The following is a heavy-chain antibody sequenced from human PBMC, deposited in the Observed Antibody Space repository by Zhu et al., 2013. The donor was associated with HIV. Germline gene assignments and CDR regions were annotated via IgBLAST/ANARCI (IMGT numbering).Heavy chain of an antibody. CDR3: ASSSRDRRNFDY. CDR2: IYYSGST. CDR1: GSSISSYY. Sequence: QVQLQESGPGLVKPSETLSLTCTVSGSSISSYYWSWIRQPPGKGLEWIGYIYYSGSTNYNPSLKSRVTISVDTSKNQFSLKLSSVTAADTAVYYCASSSRDRRNFDYWGQGTLVTVSS. J-gene: IGHJ4*02. D-gene: IGHD3-22*01. V-gene: IGHV4-59*01.